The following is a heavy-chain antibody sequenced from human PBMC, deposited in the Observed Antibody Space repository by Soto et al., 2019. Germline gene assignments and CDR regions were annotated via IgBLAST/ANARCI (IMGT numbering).Heavy chain of an antibody. D-gene: IGHD5-18*01. CDR2: IYYSGST. CDR1: GGSVSSGSYY. CDR3: ASRTRNYRGYSYGPLIYYGMDV. Sequence: SETLSLTCTVSGGSVSSGSYYWSWIRQPPGKGLEWIGYIYYSGSTNYNPSLKSRVTISVDTSKNQFSLKLSSVTAADTAVYYCASRTRNYRGYSYGPLIYYGMDVWGQGTTVTVSS. J-gene: IGHJ6*02. V-gene: IGHV4-61*01.